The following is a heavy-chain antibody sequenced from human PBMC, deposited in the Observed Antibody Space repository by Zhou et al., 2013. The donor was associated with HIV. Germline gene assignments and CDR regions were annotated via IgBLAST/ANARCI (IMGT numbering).Heavy chain of an antibody. D-gene: IGHD2-2*01. CDR3: ATAVGVPAAIVSAHDAFDI. CDR2: IYPGDSDT. Sequence: EVQLVQSGAEVKKPGESLKISCKGSGYIFTSYWIGWVRQMPGKGLQWMGIIYPGDSDTTYSPSFQGQVTISADKSISTAYLQWSSLKASDTAMYYCATAVGVPAAIVSAHDAFDIWAKGQWSPSLQ. CDR1: GYIFTSYW. V-gene: IGHV5-51*03. J-gene: IGHJ3*02.